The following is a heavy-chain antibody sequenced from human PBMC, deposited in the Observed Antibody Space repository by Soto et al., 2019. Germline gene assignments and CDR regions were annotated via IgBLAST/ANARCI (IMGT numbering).Heavy chain of an antibody. D-gene: IGHD3-3*01. V-gene: IGHV3-23*01. Sequence: GGSLRLSCAASGFTFSSYAMSWVRQAPGKGLEWVSAISGSGGSTYYADSVKGRFTISRDNSKNTLYLQMNSLRAEDTAVYFCARGVTILGGHRYGLDVWGQRTTVTVSS. CDR2: ISGSGGST. J-gene: IGHJ6*02. CDR3: ARGVTILGGHRYGLDV. CDR1: GFTFSSYA.